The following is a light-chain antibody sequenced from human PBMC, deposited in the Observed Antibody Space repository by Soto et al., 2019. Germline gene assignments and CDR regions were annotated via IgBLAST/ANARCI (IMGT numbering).Light chain of an antibody. Sequence: QSVLTQPPSASGTPGQRVTISCSGSSSNIGRDTVNWYQQLPGMAPKLLIYSNNRRPSGVPDRFSGSKSGTSASLAISGLQAEDEADYYCVSYTTSASYVFGTGTKLTVL. CDR1: SSNIGRDT. CDR2: SNN. V-gene: IGLV1-44*01. CDR3: VSYTTSASYV. J-gene: IGLJ1*01.